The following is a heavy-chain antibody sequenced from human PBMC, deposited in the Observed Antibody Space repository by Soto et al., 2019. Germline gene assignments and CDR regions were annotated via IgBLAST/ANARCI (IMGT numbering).Heavy chain of an antibody. V-gene: IGHV4-34*01. CDR2: INDSGSA. D-gene: IGHD4-17*01. Sequence: QVHLQQWGAGLLKPSETLSLTCAVYGGSFSDYYWSWIRQPPGKGLEWIGEINDSGSANYNPSLKSRVTISVDTSKNQSSLNLISVTAADTAVYYCAKTGDYGYFDYWGQGTLVTVSS. CDR3: AKTGDYGYFDY. CDR1: GGSFSDYY. J-gene: IGHJ4*02.